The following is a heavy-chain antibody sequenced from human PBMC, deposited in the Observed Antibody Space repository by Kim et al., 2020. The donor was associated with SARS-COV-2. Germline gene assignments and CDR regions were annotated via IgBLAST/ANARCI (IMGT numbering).Heavy chain of an antibody. CDR2: INPSGGST. D-gene: IGHD6-19*01. CDR3: ARDQPYGSGWYYYGMDV. CDR1: GYTFTSYY. J-gene: IGHJ6*02. V-gene: IGHV1-46*01. Sequence: ASVKVSCKASGYTFTSYYMHWVRQAPGQGLEWMGIINPSGGSTSYAQKFQGRVTMTRDTSTSTVYMELSSLRSEDTAVYYCARDQPYGSGWYYYGMDVWGQGTTVTVSS.